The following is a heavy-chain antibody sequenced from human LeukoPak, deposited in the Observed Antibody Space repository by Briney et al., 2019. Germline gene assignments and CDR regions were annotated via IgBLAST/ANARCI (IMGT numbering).Heavy chain of an antibody. CDR3: AKVGEDTAMVVGYFDY. CDR1: GCTFSSYA. V-gene: IGHV3-23*01. D-gene: IGHD5-18*01. CDR2: ISGSGGST. J-gene: IGHJ4*02. Sequence: GGSLRLSCAASGCTFSSYAMSWVRQAPGKGLEWVSAISGSGGSTYYADSVKGRFTISRDNSKNTLYLQMNSLRAEDTAVDYCAKVGEDTAMVVGYFDYWGQGTLVTVSS.